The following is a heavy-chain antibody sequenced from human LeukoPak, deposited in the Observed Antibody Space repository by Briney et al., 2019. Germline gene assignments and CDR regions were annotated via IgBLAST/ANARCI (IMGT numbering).Heavy chain of an antibody. CDR2: INSDGSST. D-gene: IGHD2-15*01. V-gene: IGHV3-74*01. CDR1: GFTFSSYL. Sequence: GGSLRLSCAASGFTFSSYLMHWVRQAPGKGLVWVSRINSDGSSTTYADSVKGRFTISREDAKNSFYLQMNSLRAGDTAVYYCARGDCSGGSCSSMDVWGQGTTVTVSS. J-gene: IGHJ6*02. CDR3: ARGDCSGGSCSSMDV.